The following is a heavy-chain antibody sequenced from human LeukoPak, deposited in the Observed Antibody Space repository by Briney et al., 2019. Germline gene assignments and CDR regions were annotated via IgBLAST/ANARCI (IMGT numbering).Heavy chain of an antibody. J-gene: IGHJ4*02. Sequence: GGSLRLSCAASGFTFSSYAMSWVRQAPGKGLEWVSAIVSSGGTTYYADSVKGRFTISRDNSKNTLYLQMNSLRAEDTAVYYCAKRLPYYFDHWGQGTLVTVSS. CDR1: GFTFSSYA. CDR3: AKRLPYYFDH. CDR2: IVSSGGTT. V-gene: IGHV3-23*01.